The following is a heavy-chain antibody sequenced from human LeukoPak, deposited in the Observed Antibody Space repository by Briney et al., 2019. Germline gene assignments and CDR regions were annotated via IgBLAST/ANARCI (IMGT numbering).Heavy chain of an antibody. CDR2: IRSSGSTT. CDR3: VRVGNSLNYFDC. CDR1: GFSFSSYE. V-gene: IGHV3-48*03. D-gene: IGHD4-11*01. J-gene: IGHJ4*02. Sequence: GGSLRLSCAASGFSFSSYEMNWVRQAPGKGLEWVLYIRSSGSTTYYADSVKGRFTISRDNAKDSLYLQMNSLRAEDTAVYYCVRVGNSLNYFDCWGQGTLVTVSS.